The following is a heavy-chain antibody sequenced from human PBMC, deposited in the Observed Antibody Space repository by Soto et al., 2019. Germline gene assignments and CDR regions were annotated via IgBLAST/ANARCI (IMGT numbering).Heavy chain of an antibody. D-gene: IGHD3-9*01. Sequence: EVQLLESGGGLVQPGGSLRLSCAVSGFTFNSYAMNWVRQAPGKGLEWVSSISGGGGGTYYADSLKGRLTISRDNSKSTLYLQMNSLRAEDTAVYYCAKGSQYDILTAYLAFDYWGQGTLVTVSS. V-gene: IGHV3-23*01. J-gene: IGHJ4*02. CDR2: ISGGGGGT. CDR1: GFTFNSYA. CDR3: AKGSQYDILTAYLAFDY.